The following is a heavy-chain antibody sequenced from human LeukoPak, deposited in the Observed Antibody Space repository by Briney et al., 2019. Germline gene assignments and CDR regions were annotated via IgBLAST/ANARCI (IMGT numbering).Heavy chain of an antibody. CDR2: INHSGST. CDR1: GGSFSGYY. J-gene: IGHJ4*02. V-gene: IGHV4-34*01. Sequence: PSETLSLTCAVYGGSFSGYYWSWIRQPPGKGLEWIGEINHSGSTNYNPSLKSRVTISVDTSKNQFSLKLSSVTAADTAVYYCASGRWYQRSDYWGQGTLVTVSS. CDR3: ASGRWYQRSDY. D-gene: IGHD1-20*01.